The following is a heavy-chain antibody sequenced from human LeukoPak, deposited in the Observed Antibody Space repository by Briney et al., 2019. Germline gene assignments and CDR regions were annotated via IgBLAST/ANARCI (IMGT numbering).Heavy chain of an antibody. CDR2: INPNSGGT. Sequence: GASVKVSCKASGYTFTGYYMHWVRQAPGQGLEWMGWINPNSGGTNYAQKFQGRVTMTRDTSISTAYMELSRLRSDDTAVYYCARFPYCTNGVCFPFDYWGQGTLVTVSS. CDR1: GYTFTGYY. V-gene: IGHV1-2*02. D-gene: IGHD2-8*01. J-gene: IGHJ4*02. CDR3: ARFPYCTNGVCFPFDY.